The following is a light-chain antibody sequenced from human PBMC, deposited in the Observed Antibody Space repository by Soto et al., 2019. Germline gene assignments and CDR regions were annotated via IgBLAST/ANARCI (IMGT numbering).Light chain of an antibody. CDR3: QQYNNWPIT. J-gene: IGKJ5*01. Sequence: DIQMTQSPSSVSASVGDRVTITCRASQGINSWLAWYQQKPGEAPKLLIYDASSLQSGVPSRFSGSGSGTDFSLTISSLQSEDFAVYYCQQYNNWPITFGQGTRLEIK. CDR2: DAS. CDR1: QGINSW. V-gene: IGKV1-12*01.